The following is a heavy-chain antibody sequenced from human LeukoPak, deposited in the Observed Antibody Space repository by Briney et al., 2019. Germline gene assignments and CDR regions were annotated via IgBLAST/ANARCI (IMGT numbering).Heavy chain of an antibody. D-gene: IGHD5-12*01. Sequence: GGSLRLSCAASGFTFSSYGMHWVRQAPGKGLEWVAVIWHDGSNKYYAASVKGRFTISRDNSKNTLYLQMNSLRAEDTAVYYCATEDPSGLDVFNLWGQGTMVAVSS. CDR1: GFTFSSYG. V-gene: IGHV3-33*01. CDR3: ATEDPSGLDVFNL. CDR2: IWHDGSNK. J-gene: IGHJ3*01.